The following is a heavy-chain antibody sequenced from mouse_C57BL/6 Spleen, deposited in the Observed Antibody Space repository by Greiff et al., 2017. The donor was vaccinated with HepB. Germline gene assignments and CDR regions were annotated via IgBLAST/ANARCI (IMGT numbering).Heavy chain of an antibody. D-gene: IGHD1-1*01. J-gene: IGHJ4*01. V-gene: IGHV5-4*01. Sequence: EVQVVESGGGLVKPGGSLKLSCAASGFTFSSYAMSWVRQTPEKRLEWVATISDGGSYTYYPENVKGRFTISRDNAKNNLYLQMSHLKSEDTAMYYCAREEVTTDMDYWGQGTSVTVSS. CDR3: AREEVTTDMDY. CDR1: GFTFSSYA. CDR2: ISDGGSYT.